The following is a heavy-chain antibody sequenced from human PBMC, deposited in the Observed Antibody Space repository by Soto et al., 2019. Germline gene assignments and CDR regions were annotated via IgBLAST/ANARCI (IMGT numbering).Heavy chain of an antibody. CDR2: IYYSGST. D-gene: IGHD1-1*01. CDR3: ARGGTNWFDP. Sequence: SETLSLTCTVSGGYISSYYWSWIRQPPGKGLEWIGYIYYSGSTNYNPSLKSRVTISVDTSKNQFSLKLSSVTAADTAVYYCARGGTNWFDPWGQGTLVTVSS. J-gene: IGHJ5*02. CDR1: GGYISSYY. V-gene: IGHV4-59*01.